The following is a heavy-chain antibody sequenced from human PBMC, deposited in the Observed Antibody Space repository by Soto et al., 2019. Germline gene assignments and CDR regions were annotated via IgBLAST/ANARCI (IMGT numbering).Heavy chain of an antibody. Sequence: QVQLQESGPGLVKPSETLSLPCTVSGGSISSYYWSWIRQPPGKGPEWIGYTYYSGRTNYNPSLKRRATMSVDTAKSQCSLTLSSVTAADTAVYYCARGWGPTSDYWGQGALGTVSS. D-gene: IGHD1-26*01. V-gene: IGHV4-59*01. CDR1: GGSISSYY. CDR2: TYYSGRT. J-gene: IGHJ4*02. CDR3: ARGWGPTSDY.